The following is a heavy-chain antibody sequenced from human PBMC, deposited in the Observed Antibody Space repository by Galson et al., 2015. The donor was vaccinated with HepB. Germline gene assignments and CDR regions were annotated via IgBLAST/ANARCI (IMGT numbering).Heavy chain of an antibody. CDR1: GGSFSGYY. V-gene: IGHV4-34*01. CDR2: INHSGST. D-gene: IGHD3-10*01. CDR3: ARAAGRGSGSYWKADFDY. Sequence: CAVYGGSFSGYYWSWIRQPPGKGLEWIGEINHSGSTNYNPSLKSRVTISVDTSKNQFSLKLSSVTAADTAVYYCARAAGRGSGSYWKADFDYWGQGTLVTVSS. J-gene: IGHJ4*02.